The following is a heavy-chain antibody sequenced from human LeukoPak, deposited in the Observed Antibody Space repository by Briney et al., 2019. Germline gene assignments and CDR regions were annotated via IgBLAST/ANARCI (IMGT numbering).Heavy chain of an antibody. J-gene: IGHJ4*02. CDR2: INPSGGST. D-gene: IGHD6-13*01. CDR3: ARDLVQVSSWYVVGEH. CDR1: GYTFTSYY. Sequence: ASVKVSCKASGYTFTSYYMHWVRQAPGQGLEWMGIINPSGGSTSHAQKFQGRVTMTRDTSTSTVYMELSRLRSEDTAVYYCARDLVQVSSWYVVGEHWGQGTLVTVSS. V-gene: IGHV1-46*01.